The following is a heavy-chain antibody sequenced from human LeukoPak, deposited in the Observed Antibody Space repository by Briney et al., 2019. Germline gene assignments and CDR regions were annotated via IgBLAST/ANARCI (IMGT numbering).Heavy chain of an antibody. CDR3: VSTREVWYYYYGMDV. Sequence: GSLRLSCAASGFTVSSNYMSWVRQAPGKGLEWVSVIYSGGSAYYADSVKGRFTISRDNSKNTLYLQMNSLRAEDTAVYYCVSTREVWYYYYGMDVWGQGTTVTVSS. J-gene: IGHJ6*02. CDR2: IYSGGSA. V-gene: IGHV3-66*01. D-gene: IGHD2-15*01. CDR1: GFTVSSNY.